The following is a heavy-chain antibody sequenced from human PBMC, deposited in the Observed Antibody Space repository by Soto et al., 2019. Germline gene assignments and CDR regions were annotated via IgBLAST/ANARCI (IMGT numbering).Heavy chain of an antibody. V-gene: IGHV1-69*12. CDR2: IIPIFGTA. CDR1: GGTFSSYA. CDR3: ARTIVLVPAARNYYYGMDV. Sequence: QVQLVQSGAEVKKPGSSVKVSCKASGGTFSSYAISWVRQAPGQGLEWMGGIIPIFGTANYAQKFQGRVTLTADESTSTAYMELSSLRSEDTAVYYCARTIVLVPAARNYYYGMDVWGQGTTVTVSS. D-gene: IGHD2-2*01. J-gene: IGHJ6*02.